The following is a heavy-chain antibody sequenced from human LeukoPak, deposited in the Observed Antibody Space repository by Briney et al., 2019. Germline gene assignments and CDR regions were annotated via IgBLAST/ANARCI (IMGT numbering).Heavy chain of an antibody. D-gene: IGHD1-26*01. CDR3: ASLGIVGATPDY. Sequence: SETLSLTCTVSGGSISSYYWSWIRQPPGKGLEWIGYIYYSGSTNYNPSLKSRVTISVDTSKNQFSLKLSSVTAADTAVYYCASLGIVGATPDYWGQGTLVTVSS. V-gene: IGHV4-59*01. CDR1: GGSISSYY. J-gene: IGHJ4*02. CDR2: IYYSGST.